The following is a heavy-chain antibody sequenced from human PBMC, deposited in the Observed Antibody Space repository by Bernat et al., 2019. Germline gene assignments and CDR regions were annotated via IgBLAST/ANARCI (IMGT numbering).Heavy chain of an antibody. J-gene: IGHJ4*02. Sequence: QVQLVASGGGLVKPGGSLRLSCVASEFTFSDYFMSWIRQAPGKGLEWVSHISSSGSSIYYTDSVKGRFTISRDNTKNSLFLQMTSLRTEDTAIYYCAGEPSRNSRWFDYWSQGTLVTVSS. CDR1: EFTFSDYF. CDR3: AGEPSRNSRWFDY. CDR2: ISSSGSSI. V-gene: IGHV3-11*01. D-gene: IGHD4-11*01.